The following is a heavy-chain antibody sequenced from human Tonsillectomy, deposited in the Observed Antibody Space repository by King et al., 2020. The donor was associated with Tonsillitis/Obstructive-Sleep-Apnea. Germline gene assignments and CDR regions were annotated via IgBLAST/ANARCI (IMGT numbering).Heavy chain of an antibody. D-gene: IGHD4-23*01. Sequence: QLVPSGSEVPTPGASLKLSCTGSGYSFTNYWIGWVRQMPGRGLEWLGIIYPGDSDTRYSPSFQGQVTISADKSIIPAYLQWSSLKASDTAMYYCARLAGGHPDAFDIWGQGTMVTVSS. CDR3: ARLAGGHPDAFDI. J-gene: IGHJ3*02. V-gene: IGHV5-51*01. CDR2: IYPGDSDT. CDR1: GYSFTNYW.